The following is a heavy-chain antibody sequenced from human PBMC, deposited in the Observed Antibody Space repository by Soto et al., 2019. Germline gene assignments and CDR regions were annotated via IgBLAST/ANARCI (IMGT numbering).Heavy chain of an antibody. CDR2: INAGNGNT. CDR3: ARDAGPPRRSWYWYLDL. CDR1: GYTFTSYA. V-gene: IGHV1-3*01. J-gene: IGHJ2*01. D-gene: IGHD6-13*01. Sequence: ASVKVSCKASGYTFTSYAMHWVRQAPGQRLEWMGWINAGNGNTKYSQKFQGRVTITRDTSASTAYMELSSLRSEDTAVYYCARDAGPPRRSWYWYLDLWGRGTLVTVSS.